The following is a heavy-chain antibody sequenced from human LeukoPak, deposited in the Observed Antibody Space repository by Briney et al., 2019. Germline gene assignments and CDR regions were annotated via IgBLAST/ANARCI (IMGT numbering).Heavy chain of an antibody. V-gene: IGHV3-7*01. J-gene: IGHJ3*02. CDR2: IKQDGSEK. CDR3: ASFDVYDSSGFEAFDI. Sequence: PGGSLRLSCAASGFTFSSYWMNWVRLAPGKGLEWVANIKQDGSEKYYVDSVKGRFTISRDNAKNSLYLQMNSLRAEDTAVYYCASFDVYDSSGFEAFDIWGQGTMVTVSS. CDR1: GFTFSSYW. D-gene: IGHD3-22*01.